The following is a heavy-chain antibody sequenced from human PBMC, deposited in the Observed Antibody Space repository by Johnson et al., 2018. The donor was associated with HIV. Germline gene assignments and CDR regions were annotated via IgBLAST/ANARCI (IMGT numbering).Heavy chain of an antibody. Sequence: VQLVESGGGLVQPGRSLRLSCAASGFTFDDYAMHWVRQAPGRGLDWVSGISWNSGSIGYADSVKGRFTISRDNAKNALYLQMNSLRADDTAVYHCARGHSDLVTASDIWGHGTMVTVSS. CDR3: ARGHSDLVTASDI. V-gene: IGHV3-9*01. D-gene: IGHD2-21*02. J-gene: IGHJ3*02. CDR2: ISWNSGSI. CDR1: GFTFDDYA.